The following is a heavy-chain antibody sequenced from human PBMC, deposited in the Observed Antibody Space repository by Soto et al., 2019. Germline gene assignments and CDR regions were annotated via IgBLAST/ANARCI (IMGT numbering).Heavy chain of an antibody. CDR1: GFSLSTSGAA. CDR3: AHRATMTIFGLIIDNGIWFDP. D-gene: IGHD3-3*01. CDR2: IYWDGDK. Sequence: QINLIESGPTLVKPTQTLTLPCNFSGFSLSTSGAAVGWVRQPPGRALEWLALIYWDGDKRYNASLGNRLTITKDTSMNQVVLTLTSVDPADTATYYCAHRATMTIFGLIIDNGIWFDPWGQGTRVIVSS. J-gene: IGHJ5*02. V-gene: IGHV2-5*02.